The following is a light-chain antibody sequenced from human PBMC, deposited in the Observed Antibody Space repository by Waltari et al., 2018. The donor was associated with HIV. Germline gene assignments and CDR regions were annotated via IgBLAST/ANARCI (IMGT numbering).Light chain of an antibody. CDR3: QVWDSSSDHVL. CDR1: NIGSKS. CDR2: DDS. V-gene: IGLV3-21*02. Sequence: SYVLTQPPSVSVAPGQTARITCGGNNIGSKSVHWYQQKPGQAPVLVFYDDSDRPSGLPERFSGSNSGNTATLTISRVEAGDEADYHCQVWDSSSDHVLVGGGTKVTVL. J-gene: IGLJ2*01.